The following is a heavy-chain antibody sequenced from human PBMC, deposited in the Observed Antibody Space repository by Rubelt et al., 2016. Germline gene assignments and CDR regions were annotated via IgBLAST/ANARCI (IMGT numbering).Heavy chain of an antibody. CDR1: GFTVSSNY. CDR2: IYNGGST. D-gene: IGHD1-14*01. Sequence: EVQLVESGGGLVHPGGSLRLSCVVSGFTVSSNYMSWVRQAPGKGLEWVSVIYNGGSTYYADSVKGRFTISRDNSKNTLYLQMNSLRAEETAVYFCARGRAPDVDYYYGMDAWGQGTTDTVS. CDR3: ARGRAPDVDYYYGMDA. J-gene: IGHJ6*02. V-gene: IGHV3-66*01.